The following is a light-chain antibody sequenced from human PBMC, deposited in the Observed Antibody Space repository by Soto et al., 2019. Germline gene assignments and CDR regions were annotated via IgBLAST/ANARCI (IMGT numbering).Light chain of an antibody. J-gene: IGLJ2*01. CDR1: SSDVGAFNY. V-gene: IGLV2-14*01. CDR2: EVS. CDR3: SSYTSSTTRV. Sequence: QSVLTQPASVPGSPGQSITISCTGASSDVGAFNYVSWYQQHPGKAPKLLIYEVSNRPSGLSNRFSGSKSGNTASLTISGLQAEDEADYYCSSYTSSTTRVFGGGTKVTVL.